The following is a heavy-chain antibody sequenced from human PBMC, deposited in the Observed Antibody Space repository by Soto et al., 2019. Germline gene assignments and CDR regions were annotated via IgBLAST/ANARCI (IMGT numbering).Heavy chain of an antibody. D-gene: IGHD1-26*01. Sequence: QVQLVESGGGVVQPGRSLRLSCAASGFTFSSYGMHWVRQAPGKGLEWVAVIWYDGSNKYYADSVKGRFTISRDNSKNTLYLQMNSLRAEDTAVYYCARYGVGATTNPSPFDYWGQGTLVTVSS. CDR3: ARYGVGATTNPSPFDY. CDR1: GFTFSSYG. CDR2: IWYDGSNK. J-gene: IGHJ4*02. V-gene: IGHV3-33*01.